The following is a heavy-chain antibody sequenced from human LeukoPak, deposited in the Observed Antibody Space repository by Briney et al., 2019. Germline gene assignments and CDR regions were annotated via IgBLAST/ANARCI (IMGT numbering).Heavy chain of an antibody. J-gene: IGHJ4*02. CDR1: GFPFSAYW. CDR3: ARIDWVTDF. CDR2: ITSDGAT. Sequence: PGGSLRLSCAASGFPFSAYWMRWAPHAPGKGLVWVSRITSDGATSYAASVKGRFTISRENAKNTLYLQLNSLRAEDTAVYYCARIDWVTDFWGQGTLVTVSS. V-gene: IGHV3-74*01. D-gene: IGHD2-21*01.